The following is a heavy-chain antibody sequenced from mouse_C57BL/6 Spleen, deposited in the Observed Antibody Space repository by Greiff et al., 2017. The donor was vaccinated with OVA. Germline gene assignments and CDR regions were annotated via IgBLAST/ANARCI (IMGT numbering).Heavy chain of an antibody. CDR3: AKVQLGLYAMDY. CDR2: ISSGSSTI. Sequence: EVQVVESGGGLVKPGGSLKLSCAASGFTFSDYGMHWVRQAPEKGLEWVAYISSGSSTIYYADTVKGRFTISRDDAKNTLFQQMTSLRSEDTAMYYCAKVQLGLYAMDYWGQGTSVTVSS. CDR1: GFTFSDYG. D-gene: IGHD4-1*02. V-gene: IGHV5-17*01. J-gene: IGHJ4*01.